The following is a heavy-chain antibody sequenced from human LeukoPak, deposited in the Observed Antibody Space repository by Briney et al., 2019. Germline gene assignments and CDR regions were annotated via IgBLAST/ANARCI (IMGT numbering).Heavy chain of an antibody. CDR2: INPSGGST. V-gene: IGHV1-46*01. CDR1: GYTFTSYY. J-gene: IGHJ5*02. CDR3: ARGSGERAAYDFWSGYYANWFDP. D-gene: IGHD3-3*01. Sequence: GASVKVSCKASGYTFTSYYMHWVRQAPGQGLEWMGIINPSGGSTSYAQKFQGRVTMTRDMSTSTVYMELSSLRSDDTAVYYCARGSGERAAYDFWSGYYANWFDPWGQGTLVTVSS.